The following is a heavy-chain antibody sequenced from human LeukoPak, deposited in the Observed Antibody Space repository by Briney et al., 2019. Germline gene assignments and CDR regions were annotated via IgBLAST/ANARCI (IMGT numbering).Heavy chain of an antibody. Sequence: GGSLRLSCAASGFTFSSYAMSWVRQAPGKGLEWVSAISGSSGSTYYADSVKGRFTISRDNSKNTLYLQMNSLRAEDTAVYYCATEYNYYDSSGYLDYWGQGTLVTVSS. CDR2: ISGSSGST. J-gene: IGHJ4*02. V-gene: IGHV3-23*01. CDR3: ATEYNYYDSSGYLDY. D-gene: IGHD3-22*01. CDR1: GFTFSSYA.